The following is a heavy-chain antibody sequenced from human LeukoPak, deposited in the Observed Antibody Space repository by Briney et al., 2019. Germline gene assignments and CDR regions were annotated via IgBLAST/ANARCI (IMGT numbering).Heavy chain of an antibody. J-gene: IGHJ4*02. CDR3: AKGRVGGWNGGDC. CDR1: GFSFSSCA. V-gene: IGHV3-23*01. CDR2: ITGGGGSTT. D-gene: IGHD1-1*01. Sequence: GGSLRLSCAASGFSFSSCAMTWVRQAPGKGLEWVSAITGGGGSTTYYADSVKGRFTISADNSKNTLYLQMHSLSAEDTAIYYCAKGRVGGWNGGDCWGQGTLVTVSS.